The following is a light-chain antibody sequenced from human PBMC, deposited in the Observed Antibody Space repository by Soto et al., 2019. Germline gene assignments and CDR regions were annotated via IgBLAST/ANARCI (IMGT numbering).Light chain of an antibody. CDR2: GAS. J-gene: IGKJ3*01. CDR3: QKYKSAPYT. V-gene: IGKV1-27*01. CDR1: QDISTY. Sequence: DIQMTQSPSSLSASVGDRVTITCRASQDISTYLAWYQQKPEKVPNLLIYGASTLQSGVPSRFSGSGSGTDFTITITSLQPEDVATYYCQKYKSAPYTFGPGTKVDVK.